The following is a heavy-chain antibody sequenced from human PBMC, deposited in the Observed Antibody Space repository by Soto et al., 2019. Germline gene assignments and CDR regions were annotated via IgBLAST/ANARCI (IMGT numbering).Heavy chain of an antibody. V-gene: IGHV3-33*01. J-gene: IGHJ5*02. CDR1: GFTFISYG. CDR3: ARDYRRIAAAGTNWFDP. D-gene: IGHD6-13*01. CDR2: IWYDGSNK. Sequence: QVQLVESGGGVVQPGRSLRLSCAASGFTFISYGMHWVRQAPGKGLEWVAVIWYDGSNKYYADSVKGRFTISRDNSKNTLYRQMNSLRSEDTAVYYWARDYRRIAAAGTNWFDPWGQGTLVTVSS.